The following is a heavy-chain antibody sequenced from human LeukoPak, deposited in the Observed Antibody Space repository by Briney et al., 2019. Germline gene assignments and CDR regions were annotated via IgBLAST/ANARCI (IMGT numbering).Heavy chain of an antibody. CDR1: GFSFSNYW. CDR2: ITSSSSYA. CDR3: ARGSSGSPFFSYYYYMDV. J-gene: IGHJ6*03. D-gene: IGHD1-26*01. Sequence: PGGSLRLSCAASGFSFSNYWMHWVRQAPGKRLEWVSSITSSSSYAFYADSVKGRFTISRDNAKSSLYLQMNNLRAEDTAVYYCARGSSGSPFFSYYYYMDVWGKGTTVTISS. V-gene: IGHV3-21*01.